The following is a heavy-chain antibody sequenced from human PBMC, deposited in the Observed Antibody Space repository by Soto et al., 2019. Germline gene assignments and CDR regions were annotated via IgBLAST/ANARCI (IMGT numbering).Heavy chain of an antibody. CDR1: GDSLSGGGHY. Sequence: SETLSLTCTVSGDSLSGGGHYWSWIRQHPGKGLEWIGHIYDSVNTYYSPSLRSRVTISADMSKNQFSLNLRSVTAADTAVYYCARVDHRGYFAILTDYWGQGTLVTVSS. V-gene: IGHV4-31*03. CDR3: ARVDHRGYFAILTDY. D-gene: IGHD3-9*01. CDR2: IYDSVNT. J-gene: IGHJ4*02.